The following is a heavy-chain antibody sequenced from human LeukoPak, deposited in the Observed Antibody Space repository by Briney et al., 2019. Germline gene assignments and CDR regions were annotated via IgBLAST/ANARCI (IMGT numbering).Heavy chain of an antibody. D-gene: IGHD3-10*02. V-gene: IGHV3-7*01. J-gene: IGHJ6*04. CDR1: GFTFSSYW. CDR2: IKQDGSER. Sequence: GGSLRLSCAASGFTFSSYWMSWVRQAPGKGLEWVATIKQDGSERYYVDSVKGRFTISRDNAQNSLYLQMNGLRAEDTAVYYCAELGITMIGGVWGKGTTVTISS. CDR3: AELGITMIGGV.